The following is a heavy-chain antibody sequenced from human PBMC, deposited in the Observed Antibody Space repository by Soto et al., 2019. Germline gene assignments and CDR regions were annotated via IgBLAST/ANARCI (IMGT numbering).Heavy chain of an antibody. CDR2: IIPIPGTA. Sequence: QVQLVQSGAEVKKPGSSVKVSCKASGGTFGSYAISWVRQAPGQGLEWMGGIIPIPGTANYAQKFQGRVTISADESKSTAYMELSSLRSEGTAVYYCASSQGSSTSLEIYYYYYYGMDVWGQGTTVTVSS. V-gene: IGHV1-69*01. J-gene: IGHJ6*02. CDR3: ASSQGSSTSLEIYYYYYYGMDV. D-gene: IGHD2-2*01. CDR1: GGTFGSYA.